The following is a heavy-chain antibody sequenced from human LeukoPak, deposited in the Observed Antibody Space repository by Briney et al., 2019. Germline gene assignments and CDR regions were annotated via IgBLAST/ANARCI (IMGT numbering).Heavy chain of an antibody. D-gene: IGHD3-3*01. J-gene: IGHJ2*01. CDR1: GYTFTSYG. V-gene: IGHV1-18*01. CDR2: ISAYNGNT. Sequence: GASVKVSCKASGYTFTSYGISWVRQAPGQGLEWMGWISAYNGNTNYAQKLQGRVTMTTDTSTSTAYMELRSLRSDDTAVYYCARAKPIFGVVTAYWYFDLWGRGTLVTVSS. CDR3: ARAKPIFGVVTAYWYFDL.